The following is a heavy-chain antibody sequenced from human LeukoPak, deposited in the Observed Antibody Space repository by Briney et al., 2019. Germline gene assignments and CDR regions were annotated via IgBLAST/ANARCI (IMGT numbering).Heavy chain of an antibody. D-gene: IGHD3-10*01. CDR2: INHSGST. J-gene: IGHJ6*03. V-gene: IGHV4-34*01. CDR3: ARAAPTMVRGGPYYYYYYMDV. CDR1: GGSFSGYY. Sequence: SETLSLTCAVYGGSFSGYYWSWIRQPPGKGLEWIGAINHSGSTNYNPSLKSRVTISVDTSKNQFSLKLSSVTAADTAVYYCARAAPTMVRGGPYYYYYYMDVWGKGTTVTVSS.